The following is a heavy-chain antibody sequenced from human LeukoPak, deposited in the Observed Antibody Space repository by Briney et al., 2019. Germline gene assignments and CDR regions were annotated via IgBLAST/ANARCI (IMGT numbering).Heavy chain of an antibody. CDR1: GFTFSGYS. Sequence: GGSLRLSCVASGFTFSGYSMNWVRQAPWKGLEWVSYISSTSSIIYYADSVKGRFTIPRDNAKSSLYLQLNSLRAEDTAVYYCATPYGALDAFDMWGQGTMVTVSS. CDR3: ATPYGALDAFDM. CDR2: ISSTSSII. D-gene: IGHD4-17*01. J-gene: IGHJ3*02. V-gene: IGHV3-48*01.